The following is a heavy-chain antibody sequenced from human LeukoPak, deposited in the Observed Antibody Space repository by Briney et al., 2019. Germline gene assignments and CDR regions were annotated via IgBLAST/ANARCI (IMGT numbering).Heavy chain of an antibody. CDR3: AKAGEQQLVLGEY. CDR2: ISGSGGST. J-gene: IGHJ4*02. Sequence: GGSLRLSCAASGFSFSTHGMSWVRQAPGKGLEWVSAISGSGGSTYYADSVKGRFTISRDNSKNTLYLQMNSLRAEDTAVYYCAKAGEQQLVLGEYWGQGTLVTVSS. CDR1: GFSFSTHG. D-gene: IGHD6-13*01. V-gene: IGHV3-23*01.